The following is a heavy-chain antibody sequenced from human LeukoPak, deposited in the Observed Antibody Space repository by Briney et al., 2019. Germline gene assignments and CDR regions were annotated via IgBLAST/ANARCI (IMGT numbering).Heavy chain of an antibody. V-gene: IGHV3-53*01. Sequence: GGSLRLSCVGSGFTVSNSYMSWVRQAPGKGLEWVSVIYSGGDTYYADSVRGRFTVSRDNSNNMLYLQMNSLRVEDTAVYYCAKATDWGQGTLVTVSS. J-gene: IGHJ4*02. CDR1: GFTVSNSY. CDR3: AKATD. CDR2: IYSGGDT.